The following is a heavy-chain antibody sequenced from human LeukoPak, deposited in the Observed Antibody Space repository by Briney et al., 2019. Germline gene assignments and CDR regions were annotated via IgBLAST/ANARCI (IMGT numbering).Heavy chain of an antibody. CDR2: IYSSGST. D-gene: IGHD1-1*01. CDR1: GGSISSYY. V-gene: IGHV4-4*07. Sequence: PSETLSLTCTVSGGSISSYYWSWIRQPAGKGLEWIGRIYSSGSTNYSPSLKSRVTMSVDTSKNQFSLKLSSVTAADTAVYYCARDPTDNGNPDYWGQGTLVTVSS. CDR3: ARDPTDNGNPDY. J-gene: IGHJ4*02.